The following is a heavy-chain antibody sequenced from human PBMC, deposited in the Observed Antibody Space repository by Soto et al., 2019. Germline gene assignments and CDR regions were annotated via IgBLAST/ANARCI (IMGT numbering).Heavy chain of an antibody. J-gene: IGHJ4*02. CDR3: AKDRLGATPYFFDS. CDR1: GFTFSSYA. D-gene: IGHD1-26*01. Sequence: EVQLLESGGGLVQPGGSLRLSCAASGFTFSSYAMSWVRQAPGKGLEWVSGISGSGGTKYHADSVKGRFTISRDNSKNTLYLQMNSLRAEDTALYYCAKDRLGATPYFFDSWGQGTLVTVSS. V-gene: IGHV3-23*01. CDR2: ISGSGGTK.